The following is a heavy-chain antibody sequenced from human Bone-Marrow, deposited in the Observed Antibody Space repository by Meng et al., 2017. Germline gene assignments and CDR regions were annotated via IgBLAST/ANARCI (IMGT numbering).Heavy chain of an antibody. V-gene: IGHV4-39*01. CDR2: IGHSGFT. D-gene: IGHD6-19*01. CDR1: GGSISTSGYY. J-gene: IGHJ5*02. Sequence: QPQLQESGPGLVRPSEALSLTGRVSGGSISTSGYYWGWIRQPPGKGLEWIGSIGHSGFTYYTPSLKSRVTVSIDTSRNQFSLWLTSVTAADTAVYYCVRSSAWVRTGFDPWGQGTLVTVSS. CDR3: VRSSAWVRTGFDP.